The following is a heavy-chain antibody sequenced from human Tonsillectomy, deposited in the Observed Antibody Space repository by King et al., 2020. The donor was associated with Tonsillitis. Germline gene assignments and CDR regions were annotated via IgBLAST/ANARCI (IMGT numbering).Heavy chain of an antibody. J-gene: IGHJ4*02. CDR2: INHSGST. V-gene: IGHV4-34*01. Sequence: VQLQQWGAGLLKPSETLSLTCAVYGGSFSGYYWSWIRQPPGKGLEWIGEINHSGSTNYNPSLKSRVTISVDTSKNQFSLKLSSVTAADTAVYYCAREIGFGKLAMDYWGQGTLVTVSS. CDR1: GGSFSGYY. CDR3: AREIGFGKLAMDY. D-gene: IGHD3-10*01.